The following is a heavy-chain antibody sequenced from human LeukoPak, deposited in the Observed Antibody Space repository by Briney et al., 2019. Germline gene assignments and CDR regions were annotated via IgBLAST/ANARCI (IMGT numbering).Heavy chain of an antibody. CDR1: GGSISSYY. Sequence: PSETLSLTCTVSGGSISSYYWSWIRQPAGKGLEWIGRIHTSGNTDYNPSLNSRVTMSVDTSKNQFSLKLNSVTAADTAVYYCAREGSMTARPFVSIDYWGQGTLVTVSS. V-gene: IGHV4-4*07. D-gene: IGHD2-21*02. CDR2: IHTSGNT. J-gene: IGHJ4*02. CDR3: AREGSMTARPFVSIDY.